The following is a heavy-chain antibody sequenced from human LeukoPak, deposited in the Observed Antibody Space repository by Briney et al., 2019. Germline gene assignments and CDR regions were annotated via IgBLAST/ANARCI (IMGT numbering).Heavy chain of an antibody. D-gene: IGHD2-2*01. CDR3: ARDRVPAARGYYYMDV. CDR2: INPNSDGT. CDR1: GYTFTGYY. J-gene: IGHJ6*03. V-gene: IGHV1-2*02. Sequence: ASVKVSCKASGYTFTGYYMHWVRQAPGQGLEWMGWINPNSDGTNYAQKFQGRVTMTRDTSISTAYMELSRLRSDDTAVYYCARDRVPAARGYYYMDVWGKGTTVTVSS.